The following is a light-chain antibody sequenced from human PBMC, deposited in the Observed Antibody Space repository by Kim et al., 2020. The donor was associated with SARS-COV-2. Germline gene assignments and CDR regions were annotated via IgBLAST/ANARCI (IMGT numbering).Light chain of an antibody. V-gene: IGKV3-20*01. CDR3: HQYGSPPST. J-gene: IGKJ5*01. CDR1: RGVTSNY. Sequence: SPGEKATLSCRASRGVTSNYLAWYQQKPGQAPRLLIYIASSRATGIPDRFSGSESGTEFTLTISRLEPEDFAVYYCHQYGSPPSTFGQGTRLEIK. CDR2: IAS.